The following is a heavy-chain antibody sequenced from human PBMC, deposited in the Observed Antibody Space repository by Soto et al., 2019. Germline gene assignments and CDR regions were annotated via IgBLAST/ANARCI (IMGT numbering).Heavy chain of an antibody. Sequence: SVKVSCKASGGTFSIYAISWVLQSPGQGLEWMGGIIPIFGTANYAQKFQGRVTITADESTSTAYMELSSLRSEDTAVYYCARIPYTAMVNWFDPWGQGTLVTVSS. CDR1: GGTFSIYA. V-gene: IGHV1-69*13. CDR3: ARIPYTAMVNWFDP. CDR2: IIPIFGTA. J-gene: IGHJ5*02. D-gene: IGHD5-18*01.